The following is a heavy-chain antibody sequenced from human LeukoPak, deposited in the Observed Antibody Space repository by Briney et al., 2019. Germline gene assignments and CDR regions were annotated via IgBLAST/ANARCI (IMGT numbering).Heavy chain of an antibody. CDR3: ARESPSTFYFDY. D-gene: IGHD1-1*01. J-gene: IGHJ4*02. V-gene: IGHV1-46*01. CDR2: IKVYGDTT. Sequence: ASVKVSCKASGYTFTGYHMHWVRQAPGQGLEYMGIIKVYGDTTIYAQRFQGRITMTRDTSTSTVYMELSSLNSEDTAVYYCARESPSTFYFDYWGQGTLVTVSS. CDR1: GYTFTGYH.